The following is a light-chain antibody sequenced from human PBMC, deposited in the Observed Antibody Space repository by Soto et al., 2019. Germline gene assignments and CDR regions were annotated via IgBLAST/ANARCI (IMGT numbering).Light chain of an antibody. V-gene: IGLV1-44*01. CDR3: AAWDDSLNGWV. CDR1: SSNIGSNT. CDR2: SNN. Sequence: QSVLTQPPSASGTPGQRVTISCSGSSSNIGSNTVNWYQQLPGTAPKLLIYSNNQRPSGVPVRFSGSKSGTSASLANSGLQSGDEADYYCAAWDDSLNGWVFGGGTKLTVL. J-gene: IGLJ3*02.